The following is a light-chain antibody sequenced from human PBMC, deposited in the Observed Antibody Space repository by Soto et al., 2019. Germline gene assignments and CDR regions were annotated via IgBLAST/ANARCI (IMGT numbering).Light chain of an antibody. J-gene: IGKJ1*01. CDR1: QSIRND. Sequence: AIQMTQSPSSLSASVGDRVTITCRAIQSIRNDLGWYQQKPGKAPKLLIYAASSLQSGVPSRFSGSGSGTDFTLTISSLQPEDFATYYCLQDYNYPRTFGQGTKVEIK. CDR3: LQDYNYPRT. V-gene: IGKV1-6*01. CDR2: AAS.